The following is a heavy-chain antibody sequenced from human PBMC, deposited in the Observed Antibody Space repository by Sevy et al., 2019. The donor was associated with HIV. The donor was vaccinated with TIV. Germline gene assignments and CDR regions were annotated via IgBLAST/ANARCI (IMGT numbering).Heavy chain of an antibody. CDR2: ISGSGGGT. V-gene: IGHV3-23*01. CDR1: GFTFSSYA. CDR3: AKDLLKYQLRDHVDY. Sequence: GGSLRLSCAASGFTFSSYAMSWVRQAPGKGLEWVSAISGSGGGTYYADSVKGRFTISRDNSKNTLYLQMNSRRAEDTAVYYCAKDLLKYQLRDHVDYWGQGTLVTVSS. D-gene: IGHD2-2*01. J-gene: IGHJ4*02.